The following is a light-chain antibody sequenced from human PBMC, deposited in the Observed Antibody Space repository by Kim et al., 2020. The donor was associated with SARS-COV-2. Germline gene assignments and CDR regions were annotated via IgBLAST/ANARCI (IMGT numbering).Light chain of an antibody. Sequence: QPAAISCRSCQSLVYSDGNTYLSWFQQRPGQSPRRLIYKVSNRDSGVPDRFSGSGSGTDFTLKISRVEAEDVGVYYCMQGTHWPTFGGGTKVDIK. J-gene: IGKJ4*01. CDR1: QSLVYSDGNTY. CDR2: KVS. CDR3: MQGTHWPT. V-gene: IGKV2-30*01.